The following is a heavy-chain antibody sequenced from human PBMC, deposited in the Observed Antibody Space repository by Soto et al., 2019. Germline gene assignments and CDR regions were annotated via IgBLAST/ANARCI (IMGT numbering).Heavy chain of an antibody. J-gene: IGHJ6*02. D-gene: IGHD1-1*01. Sequence: GGSLRLSCAASGFTFDDYAMHWVRQAPGKGLEWVSGISWNSGSIGYADSVKGRFTISRDNAKNSLYLQMNSLRAVDTGTYYCARMNADTYSHYYAMDVWGQGTTVTVSS. CDR2: ISWNSGSI. V-gene: IGHV3-9*01. CDR1: GFTFDDYA. CDR3: ARMNADTYSHYYAMDV.